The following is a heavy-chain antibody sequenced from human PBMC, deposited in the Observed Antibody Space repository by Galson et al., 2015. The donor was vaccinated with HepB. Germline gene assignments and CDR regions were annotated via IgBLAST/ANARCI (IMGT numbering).Heavy chain of an antibody. CDR1: GFTFSDYY. V-gene: IGHV3-11*06. CDR2: ISSSSSYT. D-gene: IGHD3-10*01. CDR3: ARVSVPIEIHFDY. Sequence: SLRLSCAASGFTFSDYYMSWIRQAPGKGLEWVSYISSSSSYTNYADSVKGRFTISRDNAKNSLYLQMNSLRAEDTAVYYCARVSVPIEIHFDYWGQGTLVTVSS. J-gene: IGHJ4*02.